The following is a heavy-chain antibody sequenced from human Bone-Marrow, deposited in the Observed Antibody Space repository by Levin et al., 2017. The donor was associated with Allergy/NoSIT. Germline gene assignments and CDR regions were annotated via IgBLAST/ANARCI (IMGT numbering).Heavy chain of an antibody. CDR1: GGSIRSSSYY. Sequence: SQTLALTCTVSGGSIRSSSYYWGWIRQPPGKGLEWIGSIYYSGSTYYNPSLKSRVTISVDTSKNQFSLKLSSVTAADTAVYYCARDPDSDYGDYYFDYWGQGTLVTVSS. V-gene: IGHV4-39*07. CDR2: IYYSGST. CDR3: ARDPDSDYGDYYFDY. J-gene: IGHJ4*02. D-gene: IGHD4-17*01.